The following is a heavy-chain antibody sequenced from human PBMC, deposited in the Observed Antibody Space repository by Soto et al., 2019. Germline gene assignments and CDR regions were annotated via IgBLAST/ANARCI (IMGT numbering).Heavy chain of an antibody. V-gene: IGHV4-39*01. Sequence: PSETLSLTCSVTGGSISSSDYYWVWIRQPPGRGLEWIVSILHTGSTYYNPSLESRVTISVDTSRTEFTRQLSSGTAADTAVYCGARAPWKLISYYFYSWGQGTLVTVSS. J-gene: IGHJ4*02. D-gene: IGHD2-8*01. CDR2: ILHTGST. CDR3: ARAPWKLISYYFYS. CDR1: GGSISSSDYY.